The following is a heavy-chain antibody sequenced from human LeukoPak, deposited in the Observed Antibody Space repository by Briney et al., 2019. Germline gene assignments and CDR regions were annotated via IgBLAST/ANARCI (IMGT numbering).Heavy chain of an antibody. J-gene: IGHJ4*02. D-gene: IGHD2-15*01. CDR2: ISYDGSNK. Sequence: GGSLRLSCAASGFTFSSYAMHWVRQAPGKGLGWVAVISYDGSNKYYADSVKGRFTISRDNSKDTLYLQMNSLRAEDTAVYYCAPIGGAYCSGGSCYHFDYWGQGTLVTVSS. CDR1: GFTFSSYA. V-gene: IGHV3-30-3*01. CDR3: APIGGAYCSGGSCYHFDY.